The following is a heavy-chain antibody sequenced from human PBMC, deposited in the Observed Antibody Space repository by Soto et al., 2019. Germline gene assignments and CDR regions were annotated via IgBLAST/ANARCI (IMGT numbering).Heavy chain of an antibody. CDR1: GGTFRNYD. CDR2: LVPIFGIP. D-gene: IGHD3-22*01. J-gene: IGHJ4*02. CDR3: FPDYDSRGRGDSFDY. Sequence: ASVKVSCKASGGTFRNYDINWVRQAPGQGLEWMGSLVPIFGIPYYAQNFQGRVTITADESTSTAYMQLSSLRSEDMVVYTCFPDYDSRGRGDSFDYWGQGTLVTVSS. V-gene: IGHV1-69*13.